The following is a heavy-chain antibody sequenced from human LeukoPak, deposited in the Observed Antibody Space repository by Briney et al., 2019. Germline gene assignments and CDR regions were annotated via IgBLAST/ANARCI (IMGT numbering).Heavy chain of an antibody. CDR3: ARLSSGWLYFDY. V-gene: IGHV3-53*01. J-gene: IGHJ4*02. Sequence: GGSLRLSCAASGFTVSSNYMSWVRQAPGKGLEWVSVIYSSGSTYYADSVKGRFTISRDNSKNTLYLQMNSLRAEDTAVFYCARLSSGWLYFDYWGQGTLVIVSS. D-gene: IGHD6-19*01. CDR1: GFTVSSNY. CDR2: IYSSGST.